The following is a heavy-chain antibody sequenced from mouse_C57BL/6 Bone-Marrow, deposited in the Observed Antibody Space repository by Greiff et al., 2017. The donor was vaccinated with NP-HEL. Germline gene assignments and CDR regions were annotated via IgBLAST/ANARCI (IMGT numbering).Heavy chain of an antibody. CDR3: ALYGSSYFDV. D-gene: IGHD1-1*01. CDR2: IYPGSGST. V-gene: IGHV1-55*01. Sequence: QVQLQQPGAELVKPGASVKMSCKASGYTFNSYWITWVKQRPGQGLEWIGDIYPGSGSTNYNEKFKSKATLTVDTSSSTAYMQLSSLTSEDSAVYYCALYGSSYFDVWGTGTTVTVSS. J-gene: IGHJ1*03. CDR1: GYTFNSYW.